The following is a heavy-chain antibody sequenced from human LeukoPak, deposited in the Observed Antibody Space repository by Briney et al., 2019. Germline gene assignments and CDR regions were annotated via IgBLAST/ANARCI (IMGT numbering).Heavy chain of an antibody. CDR2: IYYSGST. CDR3: ARAMVGATISWCHFDY. CDR1: GGSISSGGYY. D-gene: IGHD1-26*01. V-gene: IGHV4-31*03. J-gene: IGHJ4*02. Sequence: PSQTLSLTCTVSGGSISSGGYYWSWIRQHPGKGLEWIGYIYYSGSTYYNPSLKSRVTISVDTSKNQFSLKLSSVTAADTAVYYCARAMVGATISWCHFDYWGQGTLVTAPS.